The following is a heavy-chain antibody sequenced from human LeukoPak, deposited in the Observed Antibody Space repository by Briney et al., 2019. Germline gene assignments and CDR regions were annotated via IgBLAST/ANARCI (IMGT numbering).Heavy chain of an antibody. V-gene: IGHV1-45*02. CDR2: ITPFNGNT. D-gene: IGHD5-24*01. Sequence: SVKVSCKASGYTFTYRYLHWVRQAPGQALEWMGWITPFNGNTNYAQKFQDRVTITRDRSMSTAYMELSSLRSENTAMYYCAAESPRRDGYKDAFDIWGQGTMVTVPS. CDR3: AAESPRRDGYKDAFDI. J-gene: IGHJ3*02. CDR1: GYTFTYRY.